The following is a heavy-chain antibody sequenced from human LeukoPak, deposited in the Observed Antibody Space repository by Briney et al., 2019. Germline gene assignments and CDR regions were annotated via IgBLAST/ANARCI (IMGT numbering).Heavy chain of an antibody. Sequence: PSQTLSLTCTVSGGSIRSSSYYWGWIRQPPGKGLEWIGRIYYSGSTYYNASLKSRGTISVDTSKNQFSLKLNSVTAADTAVYFCARRVVAVAGTGYFDYWGQGTLVTVSS. CDR2: IYYSGST. J-gene: IGHJ4*02. CDR1: GGSIRSSSYY. V-gene: IGHV4-39*01. D-gene: IGHD6-19*01. CDR3: ARRVVAVAGTGYFDY.